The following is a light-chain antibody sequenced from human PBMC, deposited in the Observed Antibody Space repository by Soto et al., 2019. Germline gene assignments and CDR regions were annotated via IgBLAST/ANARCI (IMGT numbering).Light chain of an antibody. J-gene: IGLJ2*01. CDR1: ISDVGYYNY. CDR2: EVT. V-gene: IGLV2-14*01. Sequence: QSALTQPASVSGSPGQSITISCTGTISDVGYYNYVSWYQQHPGKAPKLIIYEVTNRPSGVSDRFSGSKSGYTASLTISGLLAEDEADYYCSSYTSSNTLVVFGGGTKVTVL. CDR3: SSYTSSNTLVV.